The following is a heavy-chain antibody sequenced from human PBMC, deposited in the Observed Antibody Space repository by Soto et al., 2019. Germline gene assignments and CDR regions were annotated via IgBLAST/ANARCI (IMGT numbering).Heavy chain of an antibody. J-gene: IGHJ5*01. CDR2: ISTTSFTI. Sequence: EVRLMESGGGLVQPGGSLRLSCAASGFRFSTYNMDWVRQAPGKGPEWIAHISTTSFTIYYADSVKGRFTISRDNDRNSLYLEMNSLRDEDMAVYYCARDRCYDGTCYSASDSWGQGTLVTVSS. CDR1: GFRFSTYN. D-gene: IGHD2-15*01. V-gene: IGHV3-48*02. CDR3: ARDRCYDGTCYSASDS.